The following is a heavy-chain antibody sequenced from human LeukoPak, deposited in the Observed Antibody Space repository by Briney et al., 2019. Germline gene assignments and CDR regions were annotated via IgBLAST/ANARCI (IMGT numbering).Heavy chain of an antibody. CDR3: AAATGATAGSYAFDI. D-gene: IGHD1-26*01. Sequence: GASVKVSCKASGFTFSSSAVQWVRQARGQRLEWIGWIVVGSGKTNYAQKFQERVTITRDMSTSTAYMELSSLRSEGTAVYYCAAATGATAGSYAFDIWGQGTMVTVSS. CDR2: IVVGSGKT. CDR1: GFTFSSSA. V-gene: IGHV1-58*01. J-gene: IGHJ3*02.